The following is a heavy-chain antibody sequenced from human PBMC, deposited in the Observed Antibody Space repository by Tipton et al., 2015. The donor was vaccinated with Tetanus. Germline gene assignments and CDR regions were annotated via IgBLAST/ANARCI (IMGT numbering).Heavy chain of an antibody. CDR3: AGERGDCISSGKDV. D-gene: IGHD2-21*01. V-gene: IGHV1-2*02. CDR2: MDPNSGGT. CDR1: GYTFTGYY. J-gene: IGHJ6*02. Sequence: QLVQSGAEMKKPGASVKVSCKASGYTFTGYYIYWVRQAPGQGLEWMGWMDPNSGGTVYAQKFQGRVTMTRETSISTAYMELRSIRFDDTALYSCAGERGDCISSGKDVWGQGTTATVS.